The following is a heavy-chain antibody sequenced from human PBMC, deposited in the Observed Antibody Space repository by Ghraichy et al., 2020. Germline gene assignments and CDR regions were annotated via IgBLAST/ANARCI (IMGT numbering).Heavy chain of an antibody. D-gene: IGHD4-23*01. V-gene: IGHV3-11*01. CDR1: GFTFSDYY. J-gene: IGHJ3*01. CDR3: ARDLEGYGGNVDDAFDF. Sequence: AGSLRLSCAASGFTFSDYYMSWIRQAPGKGLEWVSYITRSDNTIYYADSVKGRFTISRDNAKNSLYLQMNSLKTEDTAVYYCARDLEGYGGNVDDAFDFWGQGTMVTVS. CDR2: ITRSDNTI.